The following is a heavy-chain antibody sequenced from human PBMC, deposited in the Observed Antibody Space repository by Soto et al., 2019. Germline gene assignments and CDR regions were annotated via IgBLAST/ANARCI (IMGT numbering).Heavy chain of an antibody. CDR2: IYYSGST. Sequence: QVQLQESGPGLLKPSQALSLTCTVSGGSISRTGYYWNWIRQHPGKGLEWIGYIYYSGSTNYTPSLESSVTISVDTSKNQFSLKLSSVSAAETAVYYCVRALTGFLEWLSFDYWGQGTLVTVSS. D-gene: IGHD3-3*01. CDR3: VRALTGFLEWLSFDY. CDR1: GGSISRTGYY. V-gene: IGHV4-31*03. J-gene: IGHJ4*02.